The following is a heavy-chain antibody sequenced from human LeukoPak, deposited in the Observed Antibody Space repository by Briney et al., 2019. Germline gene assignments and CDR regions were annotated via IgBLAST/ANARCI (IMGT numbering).Heavy chain of an antibody. J-gene: IGHJ4*02. V-gene: IGHV4-59*01. CDR2: FHYSGTT. CDR3: ARVDANWGVVDY. D-gene: IGHD7-27*01. Sequence: SETLSLTCTVSGGSISTYYWSWIRQPPGKGLEWIGYFHYSGTTSYNPSLKSRVTISVDTSKNQFSLKLSSVTAVDTAVYYCARVDANWGVVDYWGQGTLVTVSS. CDR1: GGSISTYY.